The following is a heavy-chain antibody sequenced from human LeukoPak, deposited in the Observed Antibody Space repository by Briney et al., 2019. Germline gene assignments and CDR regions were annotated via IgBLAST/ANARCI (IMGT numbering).Heavy chain of an antibody. CDR1: GYTFTGFY. CDR3: ARDLKRGYSSGRYSWGTGSSNDY. J-gene: IGHJ4*02. D-gene: IGHD6-19*01. V-gene: IGHV1-2*02. CDR2: INPNSGDT. Sequence: ASVKVSCKASGYTFTGFYMHWVRQAPGQGLEWMGWINPNSGDTNYVQKFQGRVTMTRDTSISTAYMELSRLRSDDTAVYYCARDLKRGYSSGRYSWGTGSSNDYWGQGTLVTVSS.